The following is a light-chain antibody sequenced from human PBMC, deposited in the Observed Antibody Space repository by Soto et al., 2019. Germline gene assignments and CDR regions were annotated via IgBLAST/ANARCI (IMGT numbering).Light chain of an antibody. Sequence: DIQMTQSPSSLSASVGDRVTITCRASQSISTYLNWYQQKVGKAPKLLIYAASSLQRGVPSRFSGSGSGTYFTLTISSLQPEDFATYYCQQSYSTPRTFGQGTKLDIK. CDR2: AAS. J-gene: IGKJ2*02. V-gene: IGKV1-39*01. CDR3: QQSYSTPRT. CDR1: QSISTY.